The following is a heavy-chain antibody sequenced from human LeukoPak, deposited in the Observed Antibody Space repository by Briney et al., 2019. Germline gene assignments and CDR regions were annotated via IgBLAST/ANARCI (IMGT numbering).Heavy chain of an antibody. D-gene: IGHD6-19*01. CDR2: FDPEDGET. J-gene: IGHJ4*02. CDR3: AREVRYSSGWYYFDY. V-gene: IGHV1-24*01. CDR1: GYTLTELS. Sequence: ASVKVSCKVSGYTLTELSMHWVRQAPGKGLEWMGGFDPEDGETIYAQKFQGRVTMTTDTSTSTAYMELRSLRSDDTAVYYCAREVRYSSGWYYFDYWGQGTLVTVPS.